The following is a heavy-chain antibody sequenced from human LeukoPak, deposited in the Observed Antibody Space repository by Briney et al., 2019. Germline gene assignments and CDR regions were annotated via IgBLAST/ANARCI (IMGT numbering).Heavy chain of an antibody. D-gene: IGHD5-18*01. J-gene: IGHJ4*02. V-gene: IGHV4-4*02. CDR1: GGSISSSNW. CDR2: IYHSGST. CDR3: TRASRGYSYGFAEY. Sequence: PSETLSLTCAVSGGSISSSNWWSWVRQPPGKGLEWIGEIYHSGSTNYNPSLKSRVTISVDKSRNQFSLKLSSVTAADTAVYYCTRASRGYSYGFAEYWGQGTLVTVSS.